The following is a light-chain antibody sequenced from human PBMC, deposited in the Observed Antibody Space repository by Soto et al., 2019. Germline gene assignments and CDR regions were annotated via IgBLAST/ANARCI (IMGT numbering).Light chain of an antibody. CDR1: ASGNGNNA. Sequence: QSVLTQPPSLSEAPGQRVTTAVSGRASGNGNNAVTWYQQFPGKPPKRLNSDDDLLPSGVSDRFSASKSGTSASLAISEVQSEDEADYYCAAWDDSVKGWVFGGGTKLTVL. V-gene: IGLV1-36*01. CDR3: AAWDDSVKGWV. CDR2: DDD. J-gene: IGLJ3*02.